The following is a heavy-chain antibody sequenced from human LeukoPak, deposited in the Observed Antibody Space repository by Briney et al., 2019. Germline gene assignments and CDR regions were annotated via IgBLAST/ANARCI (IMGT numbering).Heavy chain of an antibody. D-gene: IGHD2-21*02. CDR2: IIPIFGTA. CDR1: GYSFTGYY. V-gene: IGHV1-69*13. Sequence: GASVKVSCKASGYSFTGYYMYWVRQAPGQGLEWMGGIIPIFGTANYAQKFQGRVTITADESTSTAYMELSSLRSEDTAVYYCARGNCGGDCYDYNWFDPWGQGTLVTVSS. J-gene: IGHJ5*02. CDR3: ARGNCGGDCYDYNWFDP.